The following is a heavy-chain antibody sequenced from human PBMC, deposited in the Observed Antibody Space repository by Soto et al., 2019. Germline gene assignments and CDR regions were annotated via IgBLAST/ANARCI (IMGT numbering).Heavy chain of an antibody. J-gene: IGHJ3*01. D-gene: IGHD2-2*01. CDR1: GGTFNTYT. CDR3: TIGSWSAETFDV. Sequence: QVHLIQSGAEVKKPGSSVKVSCKAAGGTFNTYTLIWVRQAPGHGLEWMGRIIPMLTVTNSAQKFQGRLTLTADKSTGTAFMELTSLRTVDTAVYYCTIGSWSAETFDVWGQGTMVTVSS. V-gene: IGHV1-69*02. CDR2: IIPMLTVT.